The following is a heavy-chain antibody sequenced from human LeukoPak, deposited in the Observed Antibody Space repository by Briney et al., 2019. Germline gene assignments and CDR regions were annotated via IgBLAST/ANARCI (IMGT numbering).Heavy chain of an antibody. CDR2: IYYSGST. CDR3: ARAPKGYYFDY. Sequence: PSETLSLTCTVSGGSISGYYWSWIRQHPGKGLEWIGYIYYSGSTYYNPSLKSRVTISVDTSKNQFSLKLSSVTAADTAVYYCARAPKGYYFDYWGQGILVTVSS. CDR1: GGSISGYY. J-gene: IGHJ4*02. V-gene: IGHV4-31*03.